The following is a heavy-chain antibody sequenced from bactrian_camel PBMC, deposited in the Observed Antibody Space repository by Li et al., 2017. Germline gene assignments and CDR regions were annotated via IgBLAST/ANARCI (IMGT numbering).Heavy chain of an antibody. CDR2: IDLTGKT. D-gene: IGHD6*01. CDR1: GFSFDDSD. V-gene: IGHV3S60*01. J-gene: IGHJ6*01. Sequence: HVQLVESGGGSVQAGGSLRLSCTVSGFSFDDSDMGWYRQAPGNECELVSTIDLTGKTYYSPSVKGRFTISQDSPKNTVYLQMNDLKPEDTAMYYCAASGSRYSHGCTDFVCWGQGTQVTVS. CDR3: AASGSRYSHGCTDFVC.